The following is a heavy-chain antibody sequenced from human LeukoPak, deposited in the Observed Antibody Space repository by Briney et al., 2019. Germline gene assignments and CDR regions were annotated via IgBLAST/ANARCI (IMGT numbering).Heavy chain of an antibody. V-gene: IGHV3-15*01. J-gene: IGHJ4*02. CDR2: IKRKSDGGTT. CDR3: AKGLEMATNGGGFDY. D-gene: IGHD5-24*01. CDR1: GFTFSNAW. Sequence: PGGSLRLSCAVSGFTFSNAWMSWVRQAPGKGLEWVGHIKRKSDGGTTDYAAPVKGRFTISRDDSKNMFYLQMNSLRAEDTAVYYCAKGLEMATNGGGFDYWGQGTLVTVSS.